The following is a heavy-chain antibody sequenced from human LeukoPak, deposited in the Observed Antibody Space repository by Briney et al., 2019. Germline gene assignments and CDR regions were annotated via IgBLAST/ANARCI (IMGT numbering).Heavy chain of an antibody. CDR3: AGPPRHYYDNCCSPDYFDY. CDR1: GGSISSYY. V-gene: IGHV4-59*01. J-gene: IGHJ4*02. Sequence: SETLSLTCTVSGGSISSYYWSWIRQPPGKGLEWIGYIYYSGSTNYNPSLKSRVTISVDTSKNQFSLKLSSVTAADTAVYYCAGPPRHYYDNCCSPDYFDYWGQGTLGTVSS. D-gene: IGHD3-22*01. CDR2: IYYSGST.